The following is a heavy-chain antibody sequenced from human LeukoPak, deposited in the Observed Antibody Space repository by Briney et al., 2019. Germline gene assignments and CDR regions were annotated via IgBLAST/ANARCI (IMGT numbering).Heavy chain of an antibody. D-gene: IGHD1-1*01. CDR1: GGTFSSYE. Sequence: ASVKVSCKASGGTFSSYEISWVRQAPGQGLEWMGGIIPMFDTANYAQKFQDRVTITADESTSTAYMELSSLRSEDTAVYYCAKERGTTGTPHADALDIWGQGTMDTVSS. CDR3: AKERGTTGTPHADALDI. CDR2: IIPMFDTA. V-gene: IGHV1-69*13. J-gene: IGHJ3*02.